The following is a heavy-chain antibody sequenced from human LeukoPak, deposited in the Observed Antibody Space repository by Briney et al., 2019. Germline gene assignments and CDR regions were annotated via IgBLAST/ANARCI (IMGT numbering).Heavy chain of an antibody. CDR1: GFTFNRYA. CDR2: VSFGGDLT. CDR3: ARALFDS. V-gene: IGHV3-30*01. Sequence: GGTLRLSCAASGFTFNRYAMHWLRQAPGKGPEWVAFVSFGGDLTFYADTVKGRFTVSRDNSENMVSLKMNSLRAEDTAFYFCARALFDSWGQGTLVTVSS. J-gene: IGHJ5*01.